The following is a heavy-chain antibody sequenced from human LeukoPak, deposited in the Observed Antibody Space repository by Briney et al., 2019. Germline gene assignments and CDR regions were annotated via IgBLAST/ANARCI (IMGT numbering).Heavy chain of an antibody. CDR1: GFTFSSYW. V-gene: IGHV3-74*01. D-gene: IGHD3-3*01. Sequence: GGSLRLSCAASGFTFSSYWMHWVRQAPGKGLVWVSRISSDGSSTSYADSVKGRFTISRDNAKNTLYLQMNSLRAEDTAVYYCARGRAGFWSGYYPSHDAFDIWGQGTMVTVSS. CDR2: ISSDGSST. CDR3: ARGRAGFWSGYYPSHDAFDI. J-gene: IGHJ3*02.